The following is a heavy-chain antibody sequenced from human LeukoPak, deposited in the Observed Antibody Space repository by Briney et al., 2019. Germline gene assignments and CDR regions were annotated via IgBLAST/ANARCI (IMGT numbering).Heavy chain of an antibody. CDR1: GFTFNDYY. D-gene: IGHD3-3*01. CDR2: ISTSGSTI. CDR3: ARARYETRIWPKSRYDYYHYMDV. Sequence: PGGTLSLSCAASGFTFNDYYVSWIRQAPGRGLEWVSYISTSGSTIYYADSVKGRFTTSRDNAKNSLYLQVNSLRSEDTAVYYCARARYETRIWPKSRYDYYHYMDVWGKGTTVTVSS. V-gene: IGHV3-11*04. J-gene: IGHJ6*03.